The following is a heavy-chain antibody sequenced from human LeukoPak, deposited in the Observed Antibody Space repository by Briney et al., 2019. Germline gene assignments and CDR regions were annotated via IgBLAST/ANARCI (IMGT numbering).Heavy chain of an antibody. CDR2: INKDGTKI. CDR1: GFTFSPYW. J-gene: IGHJ4*02. V-gene: IGHV3-7*01. D-gene: IGHD6-13*01. CDR3: ATERDSSWTFNS. Sequence: GGSLRLSCAASGFTFSPYWMAWVRQAPGRGLEWVATINKDGTKIDYVDSVKGRFTISRENSKNTLYLQMNSLRAEDTAVYYCATERDSSWTFNSWGQGTLVTVSS.